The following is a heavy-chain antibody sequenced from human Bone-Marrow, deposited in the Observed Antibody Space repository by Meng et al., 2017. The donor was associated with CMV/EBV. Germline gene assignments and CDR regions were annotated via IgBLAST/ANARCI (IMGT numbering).Heavy chain of an antibody. J-gene: IGHJ5*02. V-gene: IGHV4-34*01. CDR3: APRQLLYRFWFDP. Sequence: SETLSLTCAVYGGSFSGYYWSWIRQPPGKGLEWIGEINHSGSTNYNPSLKSRVTISIDTSKNQFSLKLSSVTAADTAVYYCAPRQLLYRFWFDPWGQGNLVNVAS. CDR2: INHSGST. CDR1: GGSFSGYY. D-gene: IGHD2-2*01.